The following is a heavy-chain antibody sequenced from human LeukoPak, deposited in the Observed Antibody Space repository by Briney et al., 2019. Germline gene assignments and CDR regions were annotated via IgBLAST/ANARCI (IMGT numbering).Heavy chain of an antibody. J-gene: IGHJ4*02. CDR2: INHSGST. CDR1: GGSFSGYY. V-gene: IGHV4-34*01. CDR3: ARVTYYDSSGYYHFDY. D-gene: IGHD3-22*01. Sequence: PSETLSLTCAVYGGSFSGYYWSWIRQPPGKGLERIGEINHSGSTNYNPSLKSRVTISVDTSKNQFSLKLSSVTAADTAVYYCARVTYYDSSGYYHFDYWGQGTLVTVSS.